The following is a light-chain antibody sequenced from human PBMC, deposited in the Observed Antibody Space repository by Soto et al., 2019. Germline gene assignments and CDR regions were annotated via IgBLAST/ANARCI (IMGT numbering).Light chain of an antibody. CDR1: SSNIGNNA. Sequence: SVLTQPPSVSKAPRQRGTISYSGSSSNIGNNAVNWYQQLPGKAPKLLIYYDDLLPSGVSDRFSGSKSGTSASLAISGLQSEDEADYYCAAWDDSLNGQVFGTGTKVTVL. CDR3: AAWDDSLNGQV. CDR2: YDD. V-gene: IGLV1-36*01. J-gene: IGLJ1*01.